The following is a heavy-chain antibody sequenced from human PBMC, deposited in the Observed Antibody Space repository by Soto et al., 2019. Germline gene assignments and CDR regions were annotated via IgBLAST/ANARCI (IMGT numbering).Heavy chain of an antibody. D-gene: IGHD3-10*01. Sequence: QVQLVQSGAEVKKPGASVKVSCKASGYTFTSHGISWVRQAPGQGLEWMGWISAYNGDTNYAQKLQGRVTVTTDTSTSTAYMELRSLRSEDTVVYYCARMVRGSNIDYYHYMDVWGKGTTVTVSS. CDR3: ARMVRGSNIDYYHYMDV. CDR1: GYTFTSHG. CDR2: ISAYNGDT. V-gene: IGHV1-18*01. J-gene: IGHJ6*03.